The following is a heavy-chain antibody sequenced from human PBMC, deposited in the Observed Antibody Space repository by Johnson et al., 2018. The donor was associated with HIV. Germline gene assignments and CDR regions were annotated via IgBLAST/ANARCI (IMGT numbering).Heavy chain of an antibody. Sequence: MQLVESGGGLVQPGGSLRLSCAASGFSFDSHAINWVRQAPGKGLQWVSAISYSGSSTYYADSVKGQFTISRDNSRSTVYLHMINLRADDTALYYCAREISRYYYDYAAFDLWGQGTTVTVSS. V-gene: IGHV3-23*04. CDR2: ISYSGSST. D-gene: IGHD3-22*01. J-gene: IGHJ3*01. CDR3: AREISRYYYDYAAFDL. CDR1: GFSFDSHA.